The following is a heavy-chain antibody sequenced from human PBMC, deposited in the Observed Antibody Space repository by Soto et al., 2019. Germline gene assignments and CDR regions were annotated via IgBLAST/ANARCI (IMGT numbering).Heavy chain of an antibody. V-gene: IGHV4-59*08. J-gene: IGHJ4*02. CDR2: IYYSGST. CDR3: ARRYGVYFDY. CDR1: GGSISSYY. Sequence: SETLSLTCTVSGGSISSYYWSWIRQPPGKGLEWIGYIYYSGSTKYNPSLKSRVTISVDTSKNQFSLKLSSVTAADTAVYYCARRYGVYFDYWGQGTLVTVS. D-gene: IGHD4-17*01.